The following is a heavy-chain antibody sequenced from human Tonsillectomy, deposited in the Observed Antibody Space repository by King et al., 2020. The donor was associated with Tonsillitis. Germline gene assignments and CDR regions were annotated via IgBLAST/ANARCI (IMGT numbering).Heavy chain of an antibody. CDR3: ARGYSFTLFGVVTHWYFDL. V-gene: IGHV4-31*03. J-gene: IGHJ2*01. Sequence: QLQESGPGLVKPSQTLSLTCTVSGGSINSGYYYWSWIRQHPGKGLEWIGHIYYSGSSYYNPSLKSRLTMSVDTSKNQFSLRLGSVTAADTAVYYCARGYSFTLFGVVTHWYFDLXGRGTLVTVSS. D-gene: IGHD3-3*01. CDR2: IYYSGSS. CDR1: GGSINSGYYY.